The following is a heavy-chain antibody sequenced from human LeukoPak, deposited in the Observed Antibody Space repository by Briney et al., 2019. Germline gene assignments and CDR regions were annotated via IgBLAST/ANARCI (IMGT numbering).Heavy chain of an antibody. J-gene: IGHJ5*02. Sequence: PSETLSLTCTVSGGSISGYYWSWIRQPPGKGLEWIGYIFTSGTTNYDPSLRGRLTMSVDTSKNQFSLNLSSVTAADTAVYYCARHGGWGNNGFDPWGQGTLVTVSS. CDR2: IFTSGTT. D-gene: IGHD7-27*01. V-gene: IGHV4-4*09. CDR1: GGSISGYY. CDR3: ARHGGWGNNGFDP.